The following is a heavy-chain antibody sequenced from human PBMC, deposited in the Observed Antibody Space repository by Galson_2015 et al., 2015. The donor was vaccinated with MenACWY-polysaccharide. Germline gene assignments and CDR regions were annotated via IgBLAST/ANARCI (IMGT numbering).Heavy chain of an antibody. Sequence: SLRLSCAASGFTFSKFSMHWVRQAPGKGLEWVALISYDGDRQYYVDSVKGRFTVSRDNSKNTVYLQMDSLRTEDSAVYFCARDGYSFGYYSDLWGQGNLVTVSS. J-gene: IGHJ4*02. CDR1: GFTFSKFS. D-gene: IGHD5-18*01. V-gene: IGHV3-30*03. CDR2: ISYDGDRQ. CDR3: ARDGYSFGYYSDL.